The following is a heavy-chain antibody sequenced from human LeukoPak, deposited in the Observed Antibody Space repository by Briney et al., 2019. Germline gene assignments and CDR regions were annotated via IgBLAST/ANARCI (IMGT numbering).Heavy chain of an antibody. CDR1: GFTFSCYG. CDR3: ARDVADYYDSSGLFDY. V-gene: IGHV3-33*01. J-gene: IGHJ4*02. CDR2: IWYDGSNK. D-gene: IGHD3-22*01. Sequence: GRSLRLSCAASGFTFSCYGMHWVRQAPGKGLEWVAVIWYDGSNKYYADSVKGRFTISRDNSKNTLYLQMNSLRAEDTAVYYCARDVADYYDSSGLFDYWGQGTLVTVSS.